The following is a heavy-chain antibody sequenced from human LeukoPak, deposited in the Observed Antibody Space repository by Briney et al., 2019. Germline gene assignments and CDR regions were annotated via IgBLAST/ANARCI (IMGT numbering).Heavy chain of an antibody. D-gene: IGHD3-3*01. CDR1: GFTFSSYA. Sequence: PGGSLRLSCAATGFTFSSYAMSWVRQAPGKGLEWVSAISGSGGSTYYADSVKGRFTISRDNSKNTLYLQMNSLRAEDTAVYYCAKDFAERLIFGVVYSHYYYYYGMDVWGQGTTVTVSS. CDR2: ISGSGGST. V-gene: IGHV3-23*01. CDR3: AKDFAERLIFGVVYSHYYYYYGMDV. J-gene: IGHJ6*02.